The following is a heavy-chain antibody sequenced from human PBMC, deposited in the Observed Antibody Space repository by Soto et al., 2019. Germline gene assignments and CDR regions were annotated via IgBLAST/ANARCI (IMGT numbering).Heavy chain of an antibody. CDR1: GGSFSDAF. D-gene: IGHD1-7*01. V-gene: IGHV4-34*12. J-gene: IGHJ6*01. CDR2: VFHTGTT. Sequence: QVHLQQWGAGLLKPAGTLSLTCAVSGGSFSDAFWSWVRQSPGRGLELIGEVFHTGTTNYNASLKSRVPLSVATAKNQFSLRLTAVTAADSAVYYCARAPRELLADGPLFLYYYYGLDVWGQGTTVTVSS. CDR3: ARAPRELLADGPLFLYYYYGLDV.